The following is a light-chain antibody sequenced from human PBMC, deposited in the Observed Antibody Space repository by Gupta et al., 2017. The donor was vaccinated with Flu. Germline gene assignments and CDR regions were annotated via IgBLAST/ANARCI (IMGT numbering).Light chain of an antibody. CDR1: QSISSY. CDR2: AAS. V-gene: IGKV1-39*01. Sequence: PSSLSASVGDRVTVTCRASQSISSYLNWYQQKPGKAPRLLINAASSLQSGVPSRFSGSGSGTDFTLTINRLQPEDFATYYCQQRDSSPKTFGQGTKVEIK. J-gene: IGKJ1*01. CDR3: QQRDSSPKT.